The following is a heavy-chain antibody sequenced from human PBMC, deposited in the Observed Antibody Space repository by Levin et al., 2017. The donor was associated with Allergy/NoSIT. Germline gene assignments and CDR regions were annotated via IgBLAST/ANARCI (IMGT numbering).Heavy chain of an antibody. CDR2: ISAGGDTT. J-gene: IGHJ4*02. Sequence: GGSLRLSCAAFGFTFSSYDMTWVRQAPGKGLEWVSAISAGGDTTYYAESVRGRFTISRDNSKFTVYLQMNSLRAEDTDVYYCANRQDSGGIHDTSGHNLCWGRGTLVTVSS. CDR3: ANRQDSGGIHDTSGHNLC. CDR1: GFTFSSYD. D-gene: IGHD3-22*01. V-gene: IGHV3-23*01.